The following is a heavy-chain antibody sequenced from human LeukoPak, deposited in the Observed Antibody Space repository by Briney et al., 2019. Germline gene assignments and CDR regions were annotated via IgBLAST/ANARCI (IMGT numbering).Heavy chain of an antibody. CDR3: AKSGGSGNYYPVFYYMDV. CDR1: GFTFSSYS. Sequence: GGSLRLSCAASGFTFSSYSMNWVRQAPGKGLEWVSSISSSSGYIYYADPVKGRFTISRDNSKNTLYLQMNSLRAEDTAVYYCAKSGGSGNYYPVFYYMDVWGKGTTVTMSS. CDR2: ISSSSGYI. V-gene: IGHV3-21*04. D-gene: IGHD3-10*01. J-gene: IGHJ6*03.